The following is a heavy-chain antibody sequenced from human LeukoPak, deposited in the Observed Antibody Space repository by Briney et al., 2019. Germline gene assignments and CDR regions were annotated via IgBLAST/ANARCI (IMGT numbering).Heavy chain of an antibody. CDR1: GYTFTGHY. Sequence: ASVKVSCKASGYTFTGHYMHWVRQAPGQGLEWMGWIRPNTGATNYEHKFQGRVTMTRGTSISTAYMELTGLTSDDTAVYYCARDSITTGYYYYMDVWGKGTTVTVS. CDR3: ARDSITTGYYYYMDV. J-gene: IGHJ6*03. D-gene: IGHD4-11*01. V-gene: IGHV1-2*07. CDR2: IRPNTGAT.